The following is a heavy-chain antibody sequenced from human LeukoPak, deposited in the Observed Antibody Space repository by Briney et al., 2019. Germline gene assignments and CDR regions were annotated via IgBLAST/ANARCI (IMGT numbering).Heavy chain of an antibody. CDR2: IIPILGIA. CDR3: ARVGYSSSMRYFDL. Sequence: SVKVSCKASGGTFNSYAISWVRQAPGQGLEWMGRIIPILGIANYAQKFQGRVTITADKSTSTAYMELSSLRSEDTAVYYCARVGYSSSMRYFDLWGRGTLVTVSS. CDR1: GGTFNSYA. J-gene: IGHJ2*01. V-gene: IGHV1-69*04. D-gene: IGHD6-6*01.